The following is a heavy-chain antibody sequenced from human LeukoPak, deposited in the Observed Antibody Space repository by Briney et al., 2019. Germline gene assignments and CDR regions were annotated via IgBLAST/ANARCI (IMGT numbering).Heavy chain of an antibody. CDR3: ARVTVRDGYYDSSGYLRDAFDI. J-gene: IGHJ3*02. Sequence: GGSLRLSCAASGFTFSSYAMSWVRQAPGKGLEWVSAISGSGGSTYYADSVKGRFTISRDNSKNTLYLQMDSLRAEDTAVYYCARVTVRDGYYDSSGYLRDAFDIWGQGTMVTVSS. CDR1: GFTFSSYA. CDR2: ISGSGGST. V-gene: IGHV3-23*01. D-gene: IGHD3-22*01.